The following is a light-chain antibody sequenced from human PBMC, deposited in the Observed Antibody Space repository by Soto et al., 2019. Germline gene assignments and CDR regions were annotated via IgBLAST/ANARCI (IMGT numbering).Light chain of an antibody. CDR3: QQYNNWWT. V-gene: IGKV3-15*01. J-gene: IGKJ1*01. CDR2: GAS. CDR1: QSVDGN. Sequence: IVMTHSPATLSVSPGGIATLSFRASQSVDGNLAWYQQKPGQAPRLLIYGASTRATGISARFSGSGSGTEFTLTISSLQSEDFGVYYCQQYNNWWTFGQGTKVDIK.